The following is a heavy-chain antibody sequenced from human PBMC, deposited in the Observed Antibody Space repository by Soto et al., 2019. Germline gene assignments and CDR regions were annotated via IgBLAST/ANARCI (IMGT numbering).Heavy chain of an antibody. Sequence: QVQLVQSGAEVKPPGASVKVSCKASGYTFTTFGISWVRQAPGQGLEWMGWTSTNNGDTYYAPRFQGRVTVTKDTSTRTAYMELRSLGSGDTAVYYCGREYCRGGRCYSPDYWGQGTLVTVSS. CDR1: GYTFTTFG. J-gene: IGHJ4*02. V-gene: IGHV1-18*01. CDR3: GREYCRGGRCYSPDY. D-gene: IGHD2-15*01. CDR2: TSTNNGDT.